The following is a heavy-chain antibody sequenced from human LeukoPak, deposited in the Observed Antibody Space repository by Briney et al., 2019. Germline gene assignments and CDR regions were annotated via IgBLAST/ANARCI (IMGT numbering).Heavy chain of an antibody. CDR3: ARDPPLSPLLFLDDYYDSSG. CDR1: GGTFSSYA. CDR2: IIPIFGTA. V-gene: IGHV1-69*13. Sequence: ASVKVSCKASGGTFSSYAISWVRQAPGQGLEWMGGIIPIFGTANYAQKFQGRVTITADESTSTAYVELSSLRSEDTAVYYCARDPPLSPLLFLDDYYDSSGWGQGTLVTVSS. J-gene: IGHJ4*02. D-gene: IGHD3-22*01.